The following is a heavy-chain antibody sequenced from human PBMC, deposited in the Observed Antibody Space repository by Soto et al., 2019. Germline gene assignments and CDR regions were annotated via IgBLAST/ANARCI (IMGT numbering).Heavy chain of an antibody. D-gene: IGHD3-10*01. J-gene: IGHJ6*02. CDR1: GFTFSSYA. CDR2: ISYDGSDK. CDR3: ARDKRGTLGDGMDV. V-gene: IGHV3-30-3*01. Sequence: QVQLVESGGGVVQPGRSLRLSCAASGFTFSSYAMHWVRQAPGKGLEWVAAISYDGSDKYYADSGKGRFTISRDNSKNTRYLQMKSQRAEDTAVYYCARDKRGTLGDGMDVWGQGTTVTVA.